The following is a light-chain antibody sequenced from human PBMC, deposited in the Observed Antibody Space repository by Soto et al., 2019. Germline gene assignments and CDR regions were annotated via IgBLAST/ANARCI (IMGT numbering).Light chain of an antibody. V-gene: IGKV1-9*01. Sequence: DIQLTQSPSFLSASVGDRVTITCRASQRISSYLGWYQQKPGKAPKLLISGVSTLETGVPSRFSGSGSGSEFTLTISSLQPDYFATHYCLQLHTLPRTFGRGTKLENK. CDR3: LQLHTLPRT. J-gene: IGKJ2*01. CDR1: QRISSY. CDR2: GVS.